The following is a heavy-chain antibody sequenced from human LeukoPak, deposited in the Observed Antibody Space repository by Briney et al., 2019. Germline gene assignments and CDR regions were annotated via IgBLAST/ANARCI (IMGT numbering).Heavy chain of an antibody. D-gene: IGHD2-15*01. CDR2: INSDGGST. CDR1: GFTLSSYW. J-gene: IGHJ4*02. CDR3: ARGLHCSGGSCYDTTFDY. V-gene: IGHV3-74*01. Sequence: PEGSLRLSCAASGFTLSSYWMHWVRQTPGMGLVWVSRINSDGGSTSYADSVKGRFTISRDNAKNTLYLQMNSLRAEDTAVYYCARGLHCSGGSCYDTTFDYWGQGTLVTVSS.